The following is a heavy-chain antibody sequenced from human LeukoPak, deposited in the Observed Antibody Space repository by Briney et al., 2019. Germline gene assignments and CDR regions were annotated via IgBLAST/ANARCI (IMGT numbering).Heavy chain of an antibody. V-gene: IGHV1-18*04. CDR3: ARAGHRGYSYGYEDY. CDR2: ISAYNGNT. Sequence: ASVKVSFKASGYTFSSYGITWVRQAPGQGLEGMGCISAYNGNTNYQQKLQGRVTMTTDTSTSTGYMELRSLRSDDTAVYYCARAGHRGYSYGYEDYWGQGTLVTVS. J-gene: IGHJ4*02. CDR1: GYTFSSYG. D-gene: IGHD5-18*01.